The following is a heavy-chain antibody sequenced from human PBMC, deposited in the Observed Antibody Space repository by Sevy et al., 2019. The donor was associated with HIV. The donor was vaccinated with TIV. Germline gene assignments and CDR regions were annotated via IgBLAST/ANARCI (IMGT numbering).Heavy chain of an antibody. V-gene: IGHV3-7*01. J-gene: IGHJ4*02. CDR1: GFMFSRYW. CDR2: IKEDGSEK. Sequence: GGSLRLSCAASGFMFSRYWMSWVRQAPGKGLEWVANIKEDGSEKYDVDSVKGRFTISRDNAKNSLYLQMNSLRAEDTAVYYCARWGERGYSGYEYFDYWGQGTLVTVSS. D-gene: IGHD5-12*01. CDR3: ARWGERGYSGYEYFDY.